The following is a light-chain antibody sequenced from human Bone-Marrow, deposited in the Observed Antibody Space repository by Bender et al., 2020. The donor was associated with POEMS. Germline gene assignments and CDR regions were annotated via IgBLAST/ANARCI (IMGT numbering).Light chain of an antibody. CDR2: DDS. CDR3: CSFGGGPYV. Sequence: QSALTQPASVSGSPGQSITISCTGTSSDVGVSNYVSWYQQRPGKAPKLIIYDDSNRPSGVTDRFTGSETANSASLSISGPEPEDDTDYYCCSFGGGPYVFGTGTTVFVL. J-gene: IGLJ1*01. V-gene: IGLV2-14*01. CDR1: SSDVGVSNY.